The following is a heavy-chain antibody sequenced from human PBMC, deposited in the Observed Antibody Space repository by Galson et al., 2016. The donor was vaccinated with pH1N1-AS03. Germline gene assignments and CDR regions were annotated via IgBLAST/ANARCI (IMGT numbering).Heavy chain of an antibody. CDR1: GDSVISKNYY. CDR3: VMDTTTWMRFDY. Sequence: SETLSLTCSVSGDSVISKNYYWGWVRQPPGKGLEWIGSISFRGSSYYNPSLKSRVRISIDESNNQFSLDLNSVTAADTALYYCVMDTTTWMRFDYRGQGVLVIVSS. V-gene: IGHV4-39*07. D-gene: IGHD1-1*01. CDR2: ISFRGSS. J-gene: IGHJ4*02.